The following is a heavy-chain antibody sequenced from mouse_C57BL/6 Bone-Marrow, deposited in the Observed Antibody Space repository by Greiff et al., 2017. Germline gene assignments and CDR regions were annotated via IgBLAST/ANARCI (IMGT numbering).Heavy chain of an antibody. D-gene: IGHD2-3*01. V-gene: IGHV5-4*01. CDR1: GFTFSSYA. Sequence: EVQLVESGGGLVKPGGSLKLSCAASGFTFSSYAMSWVRQTPEKRLEWVATISDGGSYTYYPDNVKGRFTISRDNAKNNLYLQKSHLKSEDTAMYYCARGGGIYDGDFDYWGQGTTLTVSS. J-gene: IGHJ2*01. CDR2: ISDGGSYT. CDR3: ARGGGIYDGDFDY.